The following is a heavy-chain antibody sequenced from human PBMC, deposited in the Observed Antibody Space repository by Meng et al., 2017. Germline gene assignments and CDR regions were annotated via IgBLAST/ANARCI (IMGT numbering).Heavy chain of an antibody. V-gene: IGHV3-23*01. J-gene: IGHJ3*02. CDR3: AAYCGGDCLGWWNAFAI. CDR2: ISGSGGST. D-gene: IGHD2-21*02. CDR1: GFTFSSYA. Sequence: GESLKISCAASGFTFSSYAMSWVRQAPGKGLEWVSTISGSGGSTYYADSVKGRFTISRDNSKNTLYLQMNSLRAEDKAVYYCAAYCGGDCLGWWNAFAIWGQGTMVTVSS.